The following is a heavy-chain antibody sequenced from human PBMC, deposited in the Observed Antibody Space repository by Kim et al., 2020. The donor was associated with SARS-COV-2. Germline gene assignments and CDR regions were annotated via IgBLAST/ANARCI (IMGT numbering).Heavy chain of an antibody. CDR3: AKVSRAYYGSGSPAEY. D-gene: IGHD3-10*01. V-gene: IGHV3-23*01. CDR1: GFTFSSYA. Sequence: GGSLRLSCAASGFTFSSYAMSWVRQAPGKGLEWVSAISGSGGSTYYADSVKGRFTISRDNSKNTLYLQMNSLRAEDTAVYYCAKVSRAYYGSGSPAEYWGQGTLVTVSS. CDR2: ISGSGGST. J-gene: IGHJ4*02.